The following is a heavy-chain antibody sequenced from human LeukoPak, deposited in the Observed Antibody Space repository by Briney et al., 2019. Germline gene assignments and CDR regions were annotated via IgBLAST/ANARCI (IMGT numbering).Heavy chain of an antibody. Sequence: SQTLSLTCTVSGGSVSSGGYYWTWIRQPPGKGLEWVGYIYNGVSTYYNPSLRSRLTISADVSKNQFSLQLTSVTAADTAVYYCARDQGYCTSTSCHSWIDSWGQGTLVIVSS. CDR3: ARDQGYCTSTSCHSWIDS. V-gene: IGHV4-30-4*01. CDR1: GGSVSSGGYY. J-gene: IGHJ4*02. D-gene: IGHD2-2*01. CDR2: IYNGVST.